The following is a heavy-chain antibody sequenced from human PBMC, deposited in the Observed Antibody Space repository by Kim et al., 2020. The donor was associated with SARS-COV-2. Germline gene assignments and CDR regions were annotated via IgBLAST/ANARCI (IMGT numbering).Heavy chain of an antibody. CDR3: AKEEPARIFHFIDY. J-gene: IGHJ4*02. Sequence: ADSVRGRFTSSVDNSKNTVYLQMNSLRAEDPAVYYGAKEEPARIFHFIDYWGQGALVTVSS. D-gene: IGHD2-2*01. V-gene: IGHV3-23*01.